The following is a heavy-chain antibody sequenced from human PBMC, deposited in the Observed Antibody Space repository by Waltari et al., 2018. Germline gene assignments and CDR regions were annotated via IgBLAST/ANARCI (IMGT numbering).Heavy chain of an antibody. CDR1: GGSISSYY. Sequence: QVQLQESGPGLVKPSETLSLTCTVSGGSISSYYWSWIRQPPGKGLEWIGYIYYSGSTNYNPSLKSRVTISVDTSKNQFSLKLSSVTAADTAVYYCARATWSLGYCSSTSCTHFDYWGQGTLVTVSS. CDR3: ARATWSLGYCSSTSCTHFDY. V-gene: IGHV4-59*01. D-gene: IGHD2-2*01. J-gene: IGHJ4*02. CDR2: IYYSGST.